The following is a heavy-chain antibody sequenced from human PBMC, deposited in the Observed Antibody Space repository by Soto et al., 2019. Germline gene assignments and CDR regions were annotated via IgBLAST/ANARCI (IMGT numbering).Heavy chain of an antibody. D-gene: IGHD6-13*01. CDR2: IYYSGST. J-gene: IGHJ5*02. V-gene: IGHV4-31*03. Sequence: TSETLSLTCTVSGGSISSGGYYWSWIRQHPGKGLEWIGYIYYSGSTYYNPSLKSRVTISVDTSKNQFSLKLSSVTAADTAVYYCARGVSGTFDPWGQGTLVTV. CDR3: ARGVSGTFDP. CDR1: GGSISSGGYY.